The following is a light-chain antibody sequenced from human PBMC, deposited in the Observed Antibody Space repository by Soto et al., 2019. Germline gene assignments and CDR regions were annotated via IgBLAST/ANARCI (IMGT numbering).Light chain of an antibody. CDR3: QQYYSYPWT. Sequence: AIRMTQSPSSLSASTGDRVTITRRASQDIGRYVAWYQQKPGKGPKLLIYAASTLQSGVPSRFSGSGSGTDFTLNISYLQSEDFATYHCQQYYSYPWTFGQGTKVDIK. V-gene: IGKV1-8*01. J-gene: IGKJ1*01. CDR2: AAS. CDR1: QDIGRY.